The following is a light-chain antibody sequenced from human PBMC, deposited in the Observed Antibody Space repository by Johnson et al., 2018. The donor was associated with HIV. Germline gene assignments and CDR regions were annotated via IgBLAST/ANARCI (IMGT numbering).Light chain of an antibody. CDR1: SSNIGNNY. J-gene: IGLJ1*01. CDR3: GTWVRRLSAGDV. Sequence: QSVLTQPPSVSAAPGQKVTISCSGSSSNIGNNYVSWYQQLPGTAPKLLIYENNKRPSGIPDRFSGSKSGTSATLGITGLQTGDEADDFCGTWVRRLSAGDVFGSGTKVTVL. CDR2: ENN. V-gene: IGLV1-51*02.